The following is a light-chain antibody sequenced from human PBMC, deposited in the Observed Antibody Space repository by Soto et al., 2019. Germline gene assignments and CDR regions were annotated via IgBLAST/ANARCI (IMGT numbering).Light chain of an antibody. CDR2: NNN. V-gene: IGLV1-44*01. Sequence: QSVLTQPPSPSGTPGQRVTISCSGSSSNIGSDTVNWYQQLPGTTPKLLIYNNNQRPSGVPDRFSGSKSGTSASLAISGLPSEDEADYYCAAWDDSLNGWVFGGGTKVTVL. CDR1: SSNIGSDT. CDR3: AAWDDSLNGWV. J-gene: IGLJ3*02.